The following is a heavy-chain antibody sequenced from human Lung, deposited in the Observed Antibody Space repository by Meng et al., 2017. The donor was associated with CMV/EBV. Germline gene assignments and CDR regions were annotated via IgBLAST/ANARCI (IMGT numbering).Heavy chain of an antibody. CDR2: ISSTGGTR. Sequence: GESLKISCAGSGFTFSDYYMHWFRQAPGKGLEWVSYISSTGGTRYYADSVNGRFTVSRDNVKSSLFLQMNSLRVEDTAVYYCASGLRFLESSTPRDYWGQGXLVTVSS. CDR3: ASGLRFLESSTPRDY. CDR1: GFTFSDYY. D-gene: IGHD3-3*01. J-gene: IGHJ4*02. V-gene: IGHV3-11*01.